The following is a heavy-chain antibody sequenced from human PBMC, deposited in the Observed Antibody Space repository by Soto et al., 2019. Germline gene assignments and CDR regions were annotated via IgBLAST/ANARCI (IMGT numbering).Heavy chain of an antibody. CDR2: IYSGGST. J-gene: IGHJ6*03. V-gene: IGHV3-66*04. CDR1: GFTVSSNY. Sequence: EVQLVESGGGLVQPGGSLRLSCAASGFTVSSNYMSWVRQAPGKGLEWVSVIYSGGSTYYADSVKGRFTISRDNSKNTLYLQMNSRRAEDTAVYYCASQSSWYYYYMDVWGKGTTVTVSS. CDR3: ASQSSWYYYYMDV.